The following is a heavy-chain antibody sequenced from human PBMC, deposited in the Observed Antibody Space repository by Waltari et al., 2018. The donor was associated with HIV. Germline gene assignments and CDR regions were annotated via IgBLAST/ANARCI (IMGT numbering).Heavy chain of an antibody. CDR1: GGSFSGYY. V-gene: IGHV4-34*01. J-gene: IGHJ6*02. Sequence: QVQLQQWGAGLLKPSETLSLTCAVYGGSFSGYYWSWIRQPPGKGLEWIGEINHSGSTNYNPSLKSRVTISVDTSKNQFSLKLSSVTAADTAVYYCARGANYYGDYYYGMDVWGQGTTVTVSS. CDR2: INHSGST. D-gene: IGHD4-17*01. CDR3: ARGANYYGDYYYGMDV.